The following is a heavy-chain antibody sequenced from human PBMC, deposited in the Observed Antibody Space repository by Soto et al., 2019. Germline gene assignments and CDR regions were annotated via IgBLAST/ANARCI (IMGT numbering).Heavy chain of an antibody. Sequence: SETLSFTCTISGCSISSYYWSWIRQPPGTGLAWIGDIYYNGSTKSNPSLQSRDTILVHTSKDQLSLKLSSVTAADMAVYDCARARPYGDYVVDYWGQGTLVTVSS. J-gene: IGHJ4*02. CDR3: ARARPYGDYVVDY. V-gene: IGHV4-59*01. CDR2: IYYNGST. D-gene: IGHD4-17*01. CDR1: GCSISSYY.